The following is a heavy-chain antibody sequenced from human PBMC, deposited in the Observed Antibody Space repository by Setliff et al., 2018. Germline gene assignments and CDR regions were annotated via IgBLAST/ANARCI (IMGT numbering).Heavy chain of an antibody. V-gene: IGHV4-38-2*02. D-gene: IGHD2-2*01. Sequence: PSETLSLTCTVSGYSISSGYFWGWIRQSPGKGLEWIGSINRSGSTFYNPSFKSRVTMTVDMSKNHLSLKLSSVTAADTAVYYCARHIWGAKMQLPHDVFDIWGQGTMVTVSS. CDR3: ARHIWGAKMQLPHDVFDI. CDR1: GYSISSGYF. CDR2: INRSGST. J-gene: IGHJ3*02.